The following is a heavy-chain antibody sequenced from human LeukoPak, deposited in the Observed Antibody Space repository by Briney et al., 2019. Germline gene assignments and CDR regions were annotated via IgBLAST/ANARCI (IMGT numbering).Heavy chain of an antibody. Sequence: PGGSLRLSCAASGFTFSSYAMSWVRQAPGKGLEWVSAISGSGGSTYYADSVKGRFTISRDNSKNTLYLRMNSLRAEDTAVYYCAKVIGYSSREGFDYWGQGTLVTVSS. CDR1: GFTFSSYA. V-gene: IGHV3-23*01. D-gene: IGHD6-13*01. CDR2: ISGSGGST. CDR3: AKVIGYSSREGFDY. J-gene: IGHJ4*02.